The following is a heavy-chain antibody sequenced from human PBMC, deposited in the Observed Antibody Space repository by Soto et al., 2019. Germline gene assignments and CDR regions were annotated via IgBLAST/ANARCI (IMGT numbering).Heavy chain of an antibody. CDR3: ARVGITMIVVVTERASYFDY. CDR1: GYTFTSYG. V-gene: IGHV1-18*04. CDR2: ISAYNGNT. Sequence: GASVKVSCKASGYTFTSYGISWVRQAPGQGLEWMGWISAYNGNTNYAQKLQGRVTMTTDTSTSTAYMELWSLRSDDTAVYYCARVGITMIVVVTERASYFDYWGQGTLVTVSS. J-gene: IGHJ4*02. D-gene: IGHD3-22*01.